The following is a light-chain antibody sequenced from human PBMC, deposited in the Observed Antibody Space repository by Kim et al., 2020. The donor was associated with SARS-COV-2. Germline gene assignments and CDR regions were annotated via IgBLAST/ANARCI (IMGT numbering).Light chain of an antibody. J-gene: IGLJ2*01. Sequence: SSELTQDHAVSVALGQTVRITCQGDSLSSYYASWYQQKPGQAPVLVIYGKNNRPSGIPDRFSGSSSGNTASLTITGAQAEDEADSYCNSRDSSGNHLLFGGGTQLTVL. V-gene: IGLV3-19*01. CDR1: SLSSYY. CDR2: GKN. CDR3: NSRDSSGNHLL.